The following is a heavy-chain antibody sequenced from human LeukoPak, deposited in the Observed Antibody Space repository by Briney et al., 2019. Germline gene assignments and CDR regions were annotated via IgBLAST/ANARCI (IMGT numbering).Heavy chain of an antibody. V-gene: IGHV3-73*01. CDR2: IRSIANNYAT. J-gene: IGHJ4*02. Sequence: GGSLRLSCAASGFTFSGSAMHWVRQASGTGLEWVGRIRSIANNYATAYAASVKGRFTISRDDSKNTAYLQMNSLKTEDTAVYYCTKHPSDDGGAIDYWGQGTLVTVSS. D-gene: IGHD4-23*01. CDR1: GFTFSGSA. CDR3: TKHPSDDGGAIDY.